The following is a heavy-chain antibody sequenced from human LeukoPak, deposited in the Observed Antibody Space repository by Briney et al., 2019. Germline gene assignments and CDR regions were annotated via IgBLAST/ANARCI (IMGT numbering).Heavy chain of an antibody. Sequence: SETLSLTCGVSGGSISGTNWWSWVRQPPGQGLEWIGEISLAGQTNYNPSLNGRVTMSLDKSSNQLSLKLTSVTAADTATYYCSRESGAFWPFGYWGQGTLVIVSS. J-gene: IGHJ4*02. V-gene: IGHV4/OR15-8*02. CDR3: SRESGAFWPFGY. D-gene: IGHD1-26*01. CDR1: GGSISGTNW. CDR2: ISLAGQT.